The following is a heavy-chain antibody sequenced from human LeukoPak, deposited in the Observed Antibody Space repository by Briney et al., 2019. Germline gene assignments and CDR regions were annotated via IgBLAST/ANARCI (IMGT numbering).Heavy chain of an antibody. CDR3: ARTPQHSYYYYNMDV. CDR1: GGTFSTYA. D-gene: IGHD5-18*01. CDR2: IIPIFGTA. J-gene: IGHJ6*03. Sequence: SVKVSCKASGGTFSTYAITWVRQAPGQGLEWMGGIIPIFGTANYAQKFQDRVTITTVASTSTVYMELTSLRSEDTAVYYCARTPQHSYYYYNMDVWGKGTTVTVAS. V-gene: IGHV1-69*05.